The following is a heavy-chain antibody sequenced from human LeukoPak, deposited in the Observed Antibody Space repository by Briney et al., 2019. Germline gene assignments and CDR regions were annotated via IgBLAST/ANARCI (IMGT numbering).Heavy chain of an antibody. CDR1: GFTFSSYA. D-gene: IGHD1-26*01. CDR3: AKDMGGFLDAFDI. V-gene: IGHV3-23*01. CDR2: ISGSGGST. J-gene: IGHJ3*02. Sequence: PGGSLRLSCAASGFTFSSYAMSWVRQVPGKGLEWVSAISGSGGSTYYADSVKGRFTISRDNSKNTLYLQMNSLRAEDTAVYYCAKDMGGFLDAFDIWGQGTMVTVSS.